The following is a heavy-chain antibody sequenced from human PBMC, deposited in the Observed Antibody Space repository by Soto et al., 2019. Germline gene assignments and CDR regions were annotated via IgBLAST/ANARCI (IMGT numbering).Heavy chain of an antibody. J-gene: IGHJ3*02. CDR1: GFTFSSYG. D-gene: IGHD2-21*02. Sequence: QVQLVESGGGVVQPGRSLRLSCAASGFTFSSYGMQWVRQAPCKGLEWVAVISYDGSNKYYADSVKGRFTISRDNSKNTLYLQMNSLRAEDTAVYYCAKNGGGDWEDAFDIWGQGTMVTVSS. CDR3: AKNGGGDWEDAFDI. CDR2: ISYDGSNK. V-gene: IGHV3-30*18.